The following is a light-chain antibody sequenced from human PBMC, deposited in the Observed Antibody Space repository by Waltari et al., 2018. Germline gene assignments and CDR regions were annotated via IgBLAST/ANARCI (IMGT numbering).Light chain of an antibody. Sequence: QSALTQPASMSGSPGQSITISCTGTSTDLGTYNVVSWYQHHPGKAPKLIIYEVRKRPSGISDRFSGSMSGSTASLTISRHQAEDEAEYYCCSFAGNSYVFGTGTKVTVL. CDR1: STDLGTYNV. CDR3: CSFAGNSYV. J-gene: IGLJ1*01. CDR2: EVR. V-gene: IGLV2-23*02.